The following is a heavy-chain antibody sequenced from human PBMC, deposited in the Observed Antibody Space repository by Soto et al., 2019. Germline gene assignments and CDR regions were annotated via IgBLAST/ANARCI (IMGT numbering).Heavy chain of an antibody. V-gene: IGHV4-59*01. CDR2: IYYSGST. J-gene: IGHJ6*02. CDR3: ARHHFLINMVRGVIQEKYYGMDV. Sequence: YETLSLGCNVAGGYIDDYNWRWIQQPPGKGRGWIGRIYYSGSTNYNPSLQSRVTISLDTQKHLFSLRLSSVTAADTSVDYCARHHFLINMVRGVIQEKYYGMDVWGQGTTVT. D-gene: IGHD3-10*01. CDR1: GGYIDDYN.